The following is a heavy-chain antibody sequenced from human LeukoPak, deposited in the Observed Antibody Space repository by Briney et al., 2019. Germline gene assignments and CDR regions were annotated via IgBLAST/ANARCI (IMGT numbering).Heavy chain of an antibody. CDR3: ARDRSVGVLPAPPFDF. J-gene: IGHJ4*02. CDR2: KDYSGST. V-gene: IGHV4-59*12. D-gene: IGHD6-6*01. Sequence: SETLSLTCTVSGGSISRYYWSWIRQPPGKGLEWIGYKDYSGSTNYNRSLKSRVTISVDTSKNQFSLKLSSVTAADTAVYYCARDRSVGVLPAPPFDFWGQGTLVTVSS. CDR1: GGSISRYY.